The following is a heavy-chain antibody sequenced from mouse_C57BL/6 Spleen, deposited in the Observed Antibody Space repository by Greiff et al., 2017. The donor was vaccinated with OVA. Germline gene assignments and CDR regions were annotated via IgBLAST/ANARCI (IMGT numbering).Heavy chain of an antibody. V-gene: IGHV5-4*03. CDR2: ISDGGSYT. Sequence: EVMLVESGGGLVKPGGSLKLSCAASGFTFSSYAMSWVRQTPEKRLEWVATISDGGSYTYYPDNVKGRFTISRDNAKNNLYLQMSHLKSEDTAMYYCARGGPLRAFDYWGQGTTLTVSS. CDR3: ARGGPLRAFDY. CDR1: GFTFSSYA. J-gene: IGHJ2*01. D-gene: IGHD1-1*01.